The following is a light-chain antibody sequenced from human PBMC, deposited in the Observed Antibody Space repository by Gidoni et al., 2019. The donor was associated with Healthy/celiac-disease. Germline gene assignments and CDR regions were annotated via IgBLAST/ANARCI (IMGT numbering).Light chain of an antibody. Sequence: EIVLTQSPATLSLSPGERATLSCRASQSVSSYLAWYQQKPGQAPRLLIYDASNRATGIPARFSGSGSGTDFTLTISILEPEDFAVYYCQQRSNWPPGTFXQXTKVEIK. CDR2: DAS. CDR1: QSVSSY. J-gene: IGKJ1*01. CDR3: QQRSNWPPGT. V-gene: IGKV3-11*01.